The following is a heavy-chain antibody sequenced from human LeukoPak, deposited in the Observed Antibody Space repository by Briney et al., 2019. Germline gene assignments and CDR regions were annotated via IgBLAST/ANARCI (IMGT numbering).Heavy chain of an antibody. CDR2: IYYSGST. D-gene: IGHD5-24*01. J-gene: IGHJ3*02. Sequence: SETLSLTCTVSGGSISSSSYYWGWIRQPPGKGLEWIGSIYYSGSTYYNPSLKSRVTISVDTSKNQFSLKLSSVTAADTAVYYCAKGDGYNYSAFDIWGQGTMVTVSS. CDR3: AKGDGYNYSAFDI. CDR1: GGSISSSSYY. V-gene: IGHV4-39*01.